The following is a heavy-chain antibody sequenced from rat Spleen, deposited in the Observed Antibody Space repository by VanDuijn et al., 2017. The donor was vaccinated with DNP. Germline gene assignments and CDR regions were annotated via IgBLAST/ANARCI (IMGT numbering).Heavy chain of an antibody. D-gene: IGHD1-11*01. J-gene: IGHJ2*01. CDR2: ISPSGGGT. CDR3: TTDFERGY. V-gene: IGHV5-27*01. Sequence: EVQLVETGGGSVQPGRSLKLSCAASGFTFSDYNMAWVRQAPKKGLEWVTSISPSGGGTYYRDSVKGRFTISRDNAKSTLYLQMNSLRSEDTATYYCTTDFERGYWGQGVMVTVSS. CDR1: GFTFSDYN.